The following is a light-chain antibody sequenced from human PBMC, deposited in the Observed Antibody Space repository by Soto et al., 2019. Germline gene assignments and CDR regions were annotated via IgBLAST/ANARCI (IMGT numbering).Light chain of an antibody. V-gene: IGLV2-14*01. CDR3: SSYTKRSTLV. Sequence: QSALTQPASLSGSLGQSITISCTGSSSDVGGSNYVSWYQQHPGKAPKLMLYEVSLRPSGVSNRFSGSKSDNTASLTISGLQAEDEGDYYCSSYTKRSTLVFGGGTKVNVL. J-gene: IGLJ3*02. CDR1: SSDVGGSNY. CDR2: EVS.